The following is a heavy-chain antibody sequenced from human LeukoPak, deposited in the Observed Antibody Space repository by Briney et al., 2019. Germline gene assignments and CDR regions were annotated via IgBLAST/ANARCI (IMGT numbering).Heavy chain of an antibody. CDR3: ARTTYYEFWSGSPGAFDI. V-gene: IGHV4-34*01. CDR2: INHRGST. J-gene: IGHJ3*02. CDR1: GGSFSGYY. D-gene: IGHD3-3*01. Sequence: SETLSLTCGVYGGSFSGYYWTSIRQPPGKGLEWIGEINHRGSTNYNPSLKSRVTISVDTSKNEFSLNLDSVTAADTAVYYCARTTYYEFWSGSPGAFDIWGQGSRVTVSS.